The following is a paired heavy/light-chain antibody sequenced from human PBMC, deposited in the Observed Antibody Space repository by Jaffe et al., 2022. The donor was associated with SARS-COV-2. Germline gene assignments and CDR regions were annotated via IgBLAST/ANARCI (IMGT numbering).Heavy chain of an antibody. CDR2: LKSDGSSP. D-gene: IGHD2-15*01. CDR1: GFTFSNYW. CDR3: VRVEDFNGGHVRFDY. J-gene: IGHJ4*02. V-gene: IGHV3-74*01. Sequence: EVQLVESGGGSVQPGGSLRLSCAASGFTFSNYWMHWVRQAPGQGLVWVSRLKSDGSSPTYADSVKGRFSISRDNAKNTLYLQMNSLRAEDTAVYYCVRVEDFNGGHVRFDYWGQGTVVTVSS.
Light chain of an antibody. CDR2: STT. J-gene: IGLJ3*02. CDR3: LLYYGGTWV. CDR1: TAAVTSDSY. Sequence: QAVVTQEPSLTVSPGGTVTLTCASSTAAVTSDSYPNWFQQKPGQAPRTLIYSTTNKHSWTPARFSGSLLGGKAALTLSGVQPEDEADYYCLLYYGGTWVFGGGTKLTVL. V-gene: IGLV7-43*01.